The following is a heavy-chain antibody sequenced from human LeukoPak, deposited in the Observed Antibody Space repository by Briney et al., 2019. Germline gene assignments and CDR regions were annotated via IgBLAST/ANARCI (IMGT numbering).Heavy chain of an antibody. CDR3: AKDLYYYDSSGSCAFDI. CDR2: ISGSGGST. Sequence: GGSLRLSCAASGFTFSSYAMSWVRQAPGKGLEWVSAISGSGGSTYYADSVKGRFTISRDNSKNTLYLQMNSLRAEDTAVYYCAKDLYYYDSSGSCAFDIWGQGTMVTVSS. J-gene: IGHJ3*02. V-gene: IGHV3-23*01. CDR1: GFTFSSYA. D-gene: IGHD3-22*01.